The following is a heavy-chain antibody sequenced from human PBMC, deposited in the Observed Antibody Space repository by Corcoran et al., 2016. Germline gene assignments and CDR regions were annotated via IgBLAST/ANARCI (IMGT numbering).Heavy chain of an antibody. D-gene: IGHD3-3*01. CDR3: ASTFYDFWSAYCFDY. V-gene: IGHV1-2*02. CDR1: GYTFTDYY. J-gene: IGHJ4*02. Sequence: QVQLVQSGAEVKKPGASVKVSCKASGYTFTDYYIHWVRQAPGQGLEWMGWINPNSGGTNYAQKFQGRVTITRDTSMSTAYMELSSQRADDTAVYYCASTFYDFWSAYCFDYWGQGTLVTVSS. CDR2: INPNSGGT.